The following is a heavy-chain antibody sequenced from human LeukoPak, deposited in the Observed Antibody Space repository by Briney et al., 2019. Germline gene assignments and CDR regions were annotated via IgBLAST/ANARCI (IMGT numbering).Heavy chain of an antibody. J-gene: IGHJ4*02. CDR3: ARTRNYDSSGYYS. CDR2: IIPIFETT. D-gene: IGHD3-22*01. Sequence: SVKVSCKASGGTFTNFTITWVRQAPGQGLEWMGGIIPIFETTNYAQRFQGRVTITADESTSTAYMELTSLRSEDTAIYYCARTRNYDSSGYYSWGQGTLVTVSS. CDR1: GGTFTNFT. V-gene: IGHV1-69*13.